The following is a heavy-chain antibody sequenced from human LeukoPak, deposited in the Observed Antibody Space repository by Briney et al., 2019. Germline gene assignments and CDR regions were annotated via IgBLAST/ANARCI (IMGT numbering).Heavy chain of an antibody. CDR3: ARAGDYGDYADY. J-gene: IGHJ4*02. CDR1: GYTFTGYY. D-gene: IGHD4-17*01. Sequence: ASVTVSCKASGYTFTGYYMHWVRQAPGQGLEWMGWINPNSGGTNYAQKFQGRVTMTRDTSISTAYMELSRLRSDDTAVYYCARAGDYGDYADYWGQGTLVTVSS. CDR2: INPNSGGT. V-gene: IGHV1-2*02.